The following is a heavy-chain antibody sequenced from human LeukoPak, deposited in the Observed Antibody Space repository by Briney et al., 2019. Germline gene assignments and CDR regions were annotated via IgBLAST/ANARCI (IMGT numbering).Heavy chain of an antibody. D-gene: IGHD6-13*01. Sequence: SETLSLTCTVSGGSISSYYWSWIRQPPGKGLEWIGYIYTSGSTNCNPSLKSRVTISVDTSKNQFSLKLSSVTAADTAVYYCASIAAAGYIDYWGQGTLVTVSS. CDR3: ASIAAAGYIDY. J-gene: IGHJ4*02. V-gene: IGHV4-4*09. CDR2: IYTSGST. CDR1: GGSISSYY.